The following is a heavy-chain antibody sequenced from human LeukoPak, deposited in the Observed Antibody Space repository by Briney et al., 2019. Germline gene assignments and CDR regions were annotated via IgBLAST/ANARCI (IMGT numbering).Heavy chain of an antibody. CDR1: GYSFTSYW. CDR3: ARSTYYDLMTGYNL. D-gene: IGHD3-9*01. CDR2: IFPGDSDT. J-gene: IGHJ4*02. Sequence: GESLKISCKGSGYSFTSYWIAWVRQMPGKGLEWMGIIFPGDSDTKYSPSFEGQVTISVDKPISTAYLQWRSLKASDTSIYYCARSTYYDLMTGYNLWGQGTLVTVSS. V-gene: IGHV5-51*01.